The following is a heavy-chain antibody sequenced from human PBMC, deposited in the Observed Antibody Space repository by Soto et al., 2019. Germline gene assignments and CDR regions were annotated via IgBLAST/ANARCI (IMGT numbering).Heavy chain of an antibody. J-gene: IGHJ4*02. CDR3: AKDWKDGYSSSWYYFDY. V-gene: IGHV3-9*01. Sequence: EVQLVESGGGLVQPGRSLRLSCAASGFTFDDYAMHWVRQAPGKGLEWVSGISWNSGSIGYVDSVKGRFTISRDNAKNSLYLQMNSLRAEDTALYYCAKDWKDGYSSSWYYFDYWGQGTLVTVSS. CDR2: ISWNSGSI. CDR1: GFTFDDYA. D-gene: IGHD6-13*01.